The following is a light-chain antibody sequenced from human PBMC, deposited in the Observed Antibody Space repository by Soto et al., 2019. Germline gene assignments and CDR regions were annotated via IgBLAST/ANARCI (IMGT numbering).Light chain of an antibody. CDR3: QQDGSSPPT. CDR1: QSVSSSY. CDR2: GAS. Sequence: EIVLTQSPGTLSLSPGERATLSCRASQSVSSSYLAWYQQKPGQAPRLLIYGASSRATGIPDRFSGSGSGTDFTRTISRLQPEDFAVDYCQQDGSSPPTFGQGTKVEIK. V-gene: IGKV3-20*01. J-gene: IGKJ1*01.